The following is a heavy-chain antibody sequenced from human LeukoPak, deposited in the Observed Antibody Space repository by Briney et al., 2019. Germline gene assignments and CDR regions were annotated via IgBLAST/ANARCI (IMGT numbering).Heavy chain of an antibody. Sequence: GASVKVSCKASGGTFTSYAISWVRQAPGQGLEWMGRIIPIFGTANYAQKFQGRLTITADEPTKTAYMGLSSLRSEDTAIYYCARGLTPNDILTGYRRDDAFDIWGQGTMVTVSS. D-gene: IGHD3-9*01. CDR3: ARGLTPNDILTGYRRDDAFDI. V-gene: IGHV1-69*13. CDR1: GGTFTSYA. CDR2: IIPIFGTA. J-gene: IGHJ3*02.